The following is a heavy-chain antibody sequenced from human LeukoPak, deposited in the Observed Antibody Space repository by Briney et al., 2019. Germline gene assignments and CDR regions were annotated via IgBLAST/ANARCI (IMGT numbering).Heavy chain of an antibody. J-gene: IGHJ5*02. D-gene: IGHD3-10*01. CDR3: ARTPMVRGVIITNWFDR. Sequence: ASVKVSCKASGYTFTGYYMHWVRQAPGQGLEWMGWINPNSGGTNYAQKFQGRVTMTRDTSISTAYMELSRLRSDDTAVYYCARTPMVRGVIITNWFDRWGQGTLVTVSS. CDR1: GYTFTGYY. V-gene: IGHV1-2*02. CDR2: INPNSGGT.